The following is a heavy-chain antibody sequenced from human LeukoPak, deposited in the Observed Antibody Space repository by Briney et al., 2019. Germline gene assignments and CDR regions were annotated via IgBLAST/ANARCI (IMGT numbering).Heavy chain of an antibody. CDR3: ARDTVNGPFVISLDY. CDR1: GFTFSSYW. Sequence: GSLRLSCAASGFTFSSYWMHWVRQAPGKGLVWVSRINGDGSNTNYADSVKGRFTISRDNAKNTLYLQMDSLRAEDTAVYYCARDTVNGPFVISLDYWGQGALVTVSS. J-gene: IGHJ4*02. D-gene: IGHD2-8*01. CDR2: INGDGSNT. V-gene: IGHV3-74*01.